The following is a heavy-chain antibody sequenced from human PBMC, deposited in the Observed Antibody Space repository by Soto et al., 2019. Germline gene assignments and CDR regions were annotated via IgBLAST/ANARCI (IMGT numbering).Heavy chain of an antibody. J-gene: IGHJ5*02. CDR2: INAGNGNT. D-gene: IGHD3-3*01. CDR3: ARAPPYDFWSGYYGP. V-gene: IGHV1-3*01. Sequence: QVQLVQSGAEVKKPGASVEVSCKASGYTFTSYAMHWVRQAPGQRLEWMGWINAGNGNTKYSQKFQGRVTITRDTSASTAYMELSSLRSEDTAVYYCARAPPYDFWSGYYGPWGQGTLVTVSS. CDR1: GYTFTSYA.